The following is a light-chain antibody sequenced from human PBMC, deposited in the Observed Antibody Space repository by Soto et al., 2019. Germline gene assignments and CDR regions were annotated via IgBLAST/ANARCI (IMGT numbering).Light chain of an antibody. CDR1: EGVRNQ. CDR3: LQYNDHPFT. V-gene: IGKV1-16*01. Sequence: DIQMTQSPFSLSASVGDRVTISCRASEGVRNQLSWFQQKPGKAPKSLIYDASSLQSGVPSRFSGSGSGTDFTLTINILQPEDFATYYCLQYNDHPFTFGPGTKVDI. J-gene: IGKJ3*01. CDR2: DAS.